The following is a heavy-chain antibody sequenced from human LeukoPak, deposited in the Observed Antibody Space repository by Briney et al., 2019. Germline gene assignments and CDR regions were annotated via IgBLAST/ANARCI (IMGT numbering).Heavy chain of an antibody. CDR1: GFTFSNAW. Sequence: HPGGSLRLSCAASGFTFSNAWMSWVRQAPGKGLEWVAVVSGDGNNKRYADSVKGRFTISRDNSKNTLYLQMDSLRGDDTAVYYCAKKGGTGGSTDYFDYWGQGALVTVSS. CDR2: VSGDGNNK. V-gene: IGHV3-30*18. J-gene: IGHJ4*02. D-gene: IGHD2-8*02. CDR3: AKKGGTGGSTDYFDY.